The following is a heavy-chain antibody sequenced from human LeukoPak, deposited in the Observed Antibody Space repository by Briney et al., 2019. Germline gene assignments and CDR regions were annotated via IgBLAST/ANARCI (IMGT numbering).Heavy chain of an antibody. CDR3: AKGGIAVAVHFDY. CDR2: IWYDGSNK. V-gene: IGHV3-33*06. D-gene: IGHD6-19*01. J-gene: IGHJ4*02. CDR1: GFTFSSYS. Sequence: GGSLRLSCPVSGFTFSSYSMNWVRQAPGKGLEWVAVIWYDGSNKYYADSVKGRFTISRDNSKNTLYLQMNSLRAEDTAVYYCAKGGIAVAVHFDYWGQGTLVTVSS.